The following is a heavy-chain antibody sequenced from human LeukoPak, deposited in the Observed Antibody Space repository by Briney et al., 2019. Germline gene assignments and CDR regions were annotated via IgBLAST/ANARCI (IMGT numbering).Heavy chain of an antibody. CDR2: MYSGGST. CDR1: GFTVSSNY. Sequence: PGGSLRLSCAASGFTVSSNYMSWVRQAPGKGLEWVSVMYSGGSTYYADSVKGRFTISRDNSKNTLYLQMNSLRAEDTAVYHCAKGHSDSSGYLWPFDYWGQGTLVTVPS. J-gene: IGHJ4*02. V-gene: IGHV3-53*01. CDR3: AKGHSDSSGYLWPFDY. D-gene: IGHD3-22*01.